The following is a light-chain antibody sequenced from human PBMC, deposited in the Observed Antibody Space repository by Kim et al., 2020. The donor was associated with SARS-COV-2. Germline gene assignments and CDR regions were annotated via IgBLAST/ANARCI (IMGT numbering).Light chain of an antibody. CDR2: DAS. Sequence: SASVGDSVTITCQASQDISNYLHWYQQKPGKAPKLLIYDASNLETGVPSRFSGSGSGTVFTFTISSLQSEDIATYYCQQYGALPLTFGQGTKLEIK. V-gene: IGKV1-33*01. CDR1: QDISNY. CDR3: QQYGALPLT. J-gene: IGKJ2*01.